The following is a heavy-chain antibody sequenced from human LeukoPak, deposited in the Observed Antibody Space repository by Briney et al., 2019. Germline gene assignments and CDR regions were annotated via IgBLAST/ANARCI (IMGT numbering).Heavy chain of an antibody. CDR3: ARAYDSSGYYYGGAFDI. Sequence: PGRSLRLSCAASGFTVSSNYMSWVRQAPGKGLEWVSVIYSGGSTYYADSVKGRFTISRDNSKNTLYLQMNSLRAEDTAVYYCARAYDSSGYYYGGAFDIWGQGTMVTVSS. D-gene: IGHD3-22*01. V-gene: IGHV3-53*01. J-gene: IGHJ3*02. CDR2: IYSGGST. CDR1: GFTVSSNY.